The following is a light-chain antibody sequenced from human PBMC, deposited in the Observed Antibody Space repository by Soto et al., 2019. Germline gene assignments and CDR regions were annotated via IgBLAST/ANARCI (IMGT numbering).Light chain of an antibody. CDR3: HHSGNSHGT. CDR2: GAS. J-gene: IGKJ1*01. Sequence: IVVTQSPVTLSLSTGERATLSCRASQTISSRYLTWYQQKSGQVPRLLIYGASSRATGIPDRFSGSGSGTDFTLTISRLEPEDVAVYYCHHSGNSHGTFGQGTKV. V-gene: IGKV3-20*01. CDR1: QTISSRY.